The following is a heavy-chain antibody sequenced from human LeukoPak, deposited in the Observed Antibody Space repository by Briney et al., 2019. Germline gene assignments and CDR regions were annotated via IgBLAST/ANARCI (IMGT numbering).Heavy chain of an antibody. V-gene: IGHV3-30*18. D-gene: IGHD3-9*01. CDR3: AKDVLRYFDWSAFDY. CDR1: GFTFSSYG. Sequence: PGRSLRLSCAASGFTFSSYGMHWVRQAPGKGLEWVAVISYDGSNKYYADSVKGRFTISRDNSKNTLYLQMNSLRAEDTAVYYCAKDVLRYFDWSAFDYWGQETLVTVSS. CDR2: ISYDGSNK. J-gene: IGHJ4*02.